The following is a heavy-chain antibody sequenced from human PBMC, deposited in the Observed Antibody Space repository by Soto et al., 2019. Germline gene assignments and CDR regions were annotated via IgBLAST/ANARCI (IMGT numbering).Heavy chain of an antibody. CDR2: ISGSGGTT. D-gene: IGHD2-2*01. V-gene: IGHV3-23*01. Sequence: GGSMLLSCPASGVTFVSSGSNLVRQAPGKGLEWVSGISGSGGTTYYADSVKGRFTISRDNSKNTVYQQMNSLRAEDTALYYCAKDLGYCSSTGCYDFYAMDVWGQGTTVTVSS. CDR3: AKDLGYCSSTGCYDFYAMDV. J-gene: IGHJ6*02. CDR1: GVTFVSSG.